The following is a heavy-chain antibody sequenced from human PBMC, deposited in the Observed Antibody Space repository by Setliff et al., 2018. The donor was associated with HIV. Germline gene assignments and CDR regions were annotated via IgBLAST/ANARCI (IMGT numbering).Heavy chain of an antibody. V-gene: IGHV5-51*01. CDR1: GYSFTSYW. CDR2: IYPADSDT. Sequence: PGESLKISCKGSGYSFTSYWIGWVRQMPGKGLEWMGIIYPADSDTKYSPSFQGQVTISADKSISTAYLQWSSLKASDTAVYYCARAEWIQLWFGAFDIWGQGTMVTVSS. D-gene: IGHD5-18*01. J-gene: IGHJ3*02. CDR3: ARAEWIQLWFGAFDI.